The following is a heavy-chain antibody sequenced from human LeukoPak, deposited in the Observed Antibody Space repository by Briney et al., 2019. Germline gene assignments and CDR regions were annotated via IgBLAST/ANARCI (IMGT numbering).Heavy chain of an antibody. D-gene: IGHD3-3*01. CDR2: ISSSSSYI. CDR1: GFTFSSYS. V-gene: IGHV3-21*01. Sequence: KSGGSLRLSCAASGFTFSSYSMNWVRQAPGKGLEWVSSISSSSSYIYYADSVKGRFTISRDNAKNSLYLQMNSLRAEDTAVYYCASHTSTIFGEDVWGQGTTVTVSS. CDR3: ASHTSTIFGEDV. J-gene: IGHJ6*02.